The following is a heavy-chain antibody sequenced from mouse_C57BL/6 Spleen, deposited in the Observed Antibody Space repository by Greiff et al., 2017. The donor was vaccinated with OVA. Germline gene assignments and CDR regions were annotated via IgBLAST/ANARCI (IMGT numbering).Heavy chain of an antibody. CDR2: IYPGSGST. V-gene: IGHV1-55*01. J-gene: IGHJ4*01. CDR1: GYTFTSYW. Sequence: QVQLQQPGAELVKPGASVKMSCKASGYTFTSYWITWVKQRPGQGLEWIGDIYPGSGSTNYNEKFKSKATLTVDTSSSTAYMQLGSLTSEDSAVYYCARGYGNYGMDYWGQGTSVTVSS. D-gene: IGHD2-10*02. CDR3: ARGYGNYGMDY.